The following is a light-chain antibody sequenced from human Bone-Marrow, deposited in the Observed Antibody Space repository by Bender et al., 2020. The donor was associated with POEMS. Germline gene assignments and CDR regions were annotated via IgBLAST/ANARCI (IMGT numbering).Light chain of an antibody. CDR1: SSDVGAYNY. CDR3: CSYTSSTTLV. V-gene: IGLV2-14*01. CDR2: DVS. J-gene: IGLJ2*01. Sequence: QSALTQPASVSGSPGQSITISCTGTSSDVGAYNYVSWFQQHPGKAPKLMIYDVSDRPSGVSNRFSGSKSGNTASLTISGLQPEDEADYYCCSYTSSTTLVFGGGTKVTVL.